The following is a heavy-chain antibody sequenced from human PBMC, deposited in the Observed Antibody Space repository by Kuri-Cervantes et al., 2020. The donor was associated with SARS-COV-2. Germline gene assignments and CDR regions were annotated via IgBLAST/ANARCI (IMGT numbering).Heavy chain of an antibody. V-gene: IGHV3-30*04. CDR1: GFSFSSYA. D-gene: IGHD4-11*01. J-gene: IGHJ3*02. CDR2: ISYVGSNK. Sequence: GGSRRLSCAASGFSFSSYAMHWVRQAPGKGLEWVAVISYVGSNKYYADSVKGRFTISRDNSKNTLYLQMNSLRAEDTAVYYCARDQDDYSNYHAFDIWGQGTMVTVSS. CDR3: ARDQDDYSNYHAFDI.